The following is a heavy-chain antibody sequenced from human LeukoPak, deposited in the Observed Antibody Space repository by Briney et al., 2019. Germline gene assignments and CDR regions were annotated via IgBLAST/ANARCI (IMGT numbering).Heavy chain of an antibody. CDR3: ARGGYYYDRSGYYSTQPVDY. CDR1: GGSIIHYH. D-gene: IGHD3-22*01. J-gene: IGHJ4*02. V-gene: IGHV4-59*01. Sequence: KPSETLSLTCTVFGGSIIHYHWSWIRQPPGKGLEWIGHIYYNGTPNYNASLKSRVTMSVDMSRNQFSLKLSSVTAADTAVYYCARGGYYYDRSGYYSTQPVDYWGQGTLVTVSS. CDR2: IYYNGTP.